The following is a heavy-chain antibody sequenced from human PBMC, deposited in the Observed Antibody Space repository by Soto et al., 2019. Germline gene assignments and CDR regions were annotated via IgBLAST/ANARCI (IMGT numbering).Heavy chain of an antibody. Sequence: QVQLQESGPGLVKPSQTLSLTCTVSGGSISSGNYYWSWIRQPPGKGLEWIGYIFYSGTTYYNPSLKSRVTISVDTSQNQFSLKLRSVTAADTAVYYCARASPVVTDVWGQGTTVTVSS. CDR3: ARASPVVTDV. D-gene: IGHD5-18*01. V-gene: IGHV4-30-4*01. J-gene: IGHJ6*02. CDR2: IFYSGTT. CDR1: GGSISSGNYY.